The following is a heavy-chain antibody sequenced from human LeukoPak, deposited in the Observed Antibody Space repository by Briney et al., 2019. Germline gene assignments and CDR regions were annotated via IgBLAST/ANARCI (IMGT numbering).Heavy chain of an antibody. J-gene: IGHJ4*02. Sequence: GGSLRLSCAASGFTFNSHAMSWVRQAPGKGLEWVSGISGGGGSTYHADFVKGRFTISRDNARNALFLHMNSLRAIDSAVYYCARDIPKWEPFDYWGQGTLVTVSS. V-gene: IGHV3-23*01. D-gene: IGHD1-26*01. CDR2: ISGGGGST. CDR3: ARDIPKWEPFDY. CDR1: GFTFNSHA.